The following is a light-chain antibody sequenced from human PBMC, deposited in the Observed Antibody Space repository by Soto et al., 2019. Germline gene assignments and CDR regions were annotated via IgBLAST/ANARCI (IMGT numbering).Light chain of an antibody. CDR3: QQYGSSTPLYT. J-gene: IGKJ2*01. Sequence: EIVLTQSPGTLSLSPGERATLSCRASQSVSSSYLAWYQQKPGQAPRLLIYGASSRATGIPDRFSGSGSGTAFTLTISRLEPEDFAVYYCQQYGSSTPLYTFGQGTKLEIK. CDR1: QSVSSSY. V-gene: IGKV3-20*01. CDR2: GAS.